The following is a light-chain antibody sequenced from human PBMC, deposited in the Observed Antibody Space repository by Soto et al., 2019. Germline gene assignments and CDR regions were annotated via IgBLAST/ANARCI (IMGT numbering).Light chain of an antibody. CDR2: DAS. Sequence: EFVLTQSPGTLSLSPGERANLSCRVSQSVSSSYLAWYQQKPGQAPRLLIYDASNRATGIPARFSGCMSGAEFTPTIHRLQSEDFAVYYCQQYTNWPTITFGPVTRLEIK. J-gene: IGKJ5*01. CDR1: QSVSSSY. V-gene: IGKV3D-20*02. CDR3: QQYTNWPTIT.